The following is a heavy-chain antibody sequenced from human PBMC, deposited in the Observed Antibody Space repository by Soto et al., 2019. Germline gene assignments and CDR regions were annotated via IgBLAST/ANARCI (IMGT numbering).Heavy chain of an antibody. V-gene: IGHV1-69*02. D-gene: IGHD7-27*01. CDR2: ITPILGIT. CDR1: GGSFSSYT. J-gene: IGHJ4*02. CDR3: ARSNPAFDF. Sequence: QVQLVQSGAEVKKPGSSVKVSCKVSGGSFSSYTISWVRQAPGQGLEWMGRITPILGITNYTQKFQGRVTITADRSTTTVYREVTNVRSDDTAVYYCARSNPAFDFWGQGTLVTVSS.